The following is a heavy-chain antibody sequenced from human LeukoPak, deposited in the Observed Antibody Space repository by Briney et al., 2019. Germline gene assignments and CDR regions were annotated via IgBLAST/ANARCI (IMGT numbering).Heavy chain of an antibody. J-gene: IGHJ4*02. D-gene: IGHD1-26*01. CDR3: TRESGSYHGNDY. CDR1: GYTFTGYY. Sequence: GASVTVSCRASGYTFTGYYMSWVRQAPGQGLEWMGWINPDSGGTHYAQNFQGWVTMTRDTSISTAYMELSSLRSDDTAVYYCTRESGSYHGNDYWGQGTLVTVSS. V-gene: IGHV1-2*04. CDR2: INPDSGGT.